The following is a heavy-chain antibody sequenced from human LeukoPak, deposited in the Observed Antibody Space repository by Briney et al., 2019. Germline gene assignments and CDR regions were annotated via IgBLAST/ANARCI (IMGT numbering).Heavy chain of an antibody. V-gene: IGHV3-23*01. D-gene: IGHD3-22*01. Sequence: GGSLRLSCAASRFTFSRYAMDWVRQAPGKGLEWVSAISGSGGSTYYADSVKGRFTISRDNSKNTLYPQMNSLRVEDTAVYYCAKNPQYYYDSSGFFEYWGQGTLVTVSS. CDR2: ISGSGGST. CDR3: AKNPQYYYDSSGFFEY. J-gene: IGHJ4*02. CDR1: RFTFSRYA.